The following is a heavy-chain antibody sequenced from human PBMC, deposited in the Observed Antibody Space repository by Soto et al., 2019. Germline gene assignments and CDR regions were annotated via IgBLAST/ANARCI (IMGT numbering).Heavy chain of an antibody. Sequence: TSETLSLTCTVSGGSISSYYWSWIRQPPGKGLEWIGYIYYSGSTNYNPSLKSRVTISVDTSKNQFSLKLSSVTAADTAVYYCARGWSGYYYYMDVWGKGTTVTVSS. CDR1: GGSISSYY. CDR2: IYYSGST. V-gene: IGHV4-59*01. J-gene: IGHJ6*03. CDR3: ARGWSGYYYYMDV. D-gene: IGHD3-3*01.